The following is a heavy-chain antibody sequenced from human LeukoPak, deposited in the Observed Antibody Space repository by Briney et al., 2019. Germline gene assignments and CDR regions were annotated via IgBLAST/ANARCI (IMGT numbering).Heavy chain of an antibody. Sequence: PSETLSLTCTVSGGSISSGSYYWSWIRQPAGKGLEWIGRIYTSGSTNYNPSLKSRVTISVDTSKNQFSLKLSSVTAADTAVYYCARVGCDFWSGYLDCYYYYMDVWGKGTTVTVSS. CDR1: GGSISSGSYY. CDR2: IYTSGST. D-gene: IGHD3-3*01. V-gene: IGHV4-61*02. J-gene: IGHJ6*03. CDR3: ARVGCDFWSGYLDCYYYYMDV.